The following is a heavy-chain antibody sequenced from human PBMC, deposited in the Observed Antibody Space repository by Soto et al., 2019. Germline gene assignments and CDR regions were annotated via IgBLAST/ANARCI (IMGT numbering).Heavy chain of an antibody. CDR3: ARDRASSGWVASAWYYGMDV. CDR2: ISYDGSNK. Sequence: GGSLRLACAASGFTFSSYAMHWVRQAPGKGLEWVAVISYDGSNKYYADSVKGRFTISRDNSKNTLYLQMNSLRAEDTAVYYCARDRASSGWVASAWYYGMDVWGQGTTVTVSS. J-gene: IGHJ6*02. D-gene: IGHD6-19*01. CDR1: GFTFSSYA. V-gene: IGHV3-30-3*01.